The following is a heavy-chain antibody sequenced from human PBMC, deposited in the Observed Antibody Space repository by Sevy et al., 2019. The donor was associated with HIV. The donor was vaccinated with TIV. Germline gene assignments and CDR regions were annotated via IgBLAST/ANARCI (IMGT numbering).Heavy chain of an antibody. V-gene: IGHV4-59*01. CDR1: GGSISGYY. CDR2: HYYSGST. J-gene: IGHJ6*02. Sequence: SETLSLTCTVSGGSISGYYRSWIRQPPGKGLEWLGYHYYSGSTNYNPSLKSRVTISVDTSKNQFSLKLISVTAADTPVYYCARGSPDHYFGVDVWGQGTTVTVSS. CDR3: ARGSPDHYFGVDV.